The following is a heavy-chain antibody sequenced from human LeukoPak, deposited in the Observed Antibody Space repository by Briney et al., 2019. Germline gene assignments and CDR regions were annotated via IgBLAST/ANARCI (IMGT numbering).Heavy chain of an antibody. Sequence: SETLSLTCTVSGYSISSGYYWGWIRQPPGKGLEWIGSIFQSDTTYYNPSLKSRVTISVDSSKNQFFLKLSSVTAADTAVYYCARMRDYWGQGTLVTVSS. V-gene: IGHV4-38-2*02. J-gene: IGHJ4*02. CDR1: GYSISSGYY. CDR3: ARMRDY. CDR2: IFQSDTT.